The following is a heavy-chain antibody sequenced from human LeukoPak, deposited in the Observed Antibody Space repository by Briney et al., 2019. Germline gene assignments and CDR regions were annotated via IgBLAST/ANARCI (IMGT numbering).Heavy chain of an antibody. Sequence: SQTLSLTCTVSGGSISSGDYYWSWIRQPPGKGLEWIGYIYYSGSTYYNPSLKSRVTISVDTSKNQFSLKLSSVTAADTAVYYCARVSYGGNSGVDYWGQGTLVTVSS. D-gene: IGHD4-23*01. CDR1: GGSISSGDYY. J-gene: IGHJ4*02. CDR3: ARVSYGGNSGVDY. V-gene: IGHV4-30-4*08. CDR2: IYYSGST.